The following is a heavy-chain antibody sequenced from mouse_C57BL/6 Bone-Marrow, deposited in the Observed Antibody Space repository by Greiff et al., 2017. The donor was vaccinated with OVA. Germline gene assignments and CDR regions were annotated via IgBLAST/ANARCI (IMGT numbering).Heavy chain of an antibody. J-gene: IGHJ2*01. CDR1: GYTFTSYW. V-gene: IGHV1-52*01. CDR3: ARLRLVWDFDY. D-gene: IGHD2-12*01. Sequence: QVQLQQPGAELVRPGSSVKLSCKASGYTFTSYWMHWVKQRPIQGLEWIGNIDPSDSETHYNQKFKDKATLTVDKSSSTAYMQLSSLTSEDSAVYYCARLRLVWDFDYWGQGTTLTVSS. CDR2: IDPSDSET.